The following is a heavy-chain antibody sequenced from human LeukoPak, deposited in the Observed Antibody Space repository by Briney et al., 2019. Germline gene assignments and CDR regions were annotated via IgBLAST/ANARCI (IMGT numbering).Heavy chain of an antibody. CDR3: SKSYRSSWYGYYYMDV. D-gene: IGHD6-13*01. V-gene: IGHV3-21*01. Sequence: GGSLRLSCAASGFTFSSYSMNWVRQAPGKGLEWVSSISSSSSYIYYADSVKGRFTISRDNSKNTLYLQMSSLRAEDTAVYYCSKSYRSSWYGYYYMDVWGKGTTVTISS. CDR2: ISSSSSYI. CDR1: GFTFSSYS. J-gene: IGHJ6*03.